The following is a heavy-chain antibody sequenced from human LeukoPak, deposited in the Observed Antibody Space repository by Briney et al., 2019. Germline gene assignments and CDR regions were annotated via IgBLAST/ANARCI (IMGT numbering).Heavy chain of an antibody. CDR2: IIPIFGTA. Sequence: SVKVSCKASGGTFSSYAISWVRQAPGQGLEWMGGIIPIFGTANYAQKFQGRVTITTDESTSTAYMELSSLRSEDTAVYYCARGGGTQADYSNYRVSFDYWGQGTLVTVSS. J-gene: IGHJ4*02. CDR1: GGTFSSYA. V-gene: IGHV1-69*05. CDR3: ARGGGTQADYSNYRVSFDY. D-gene: IGHD4-11*01.